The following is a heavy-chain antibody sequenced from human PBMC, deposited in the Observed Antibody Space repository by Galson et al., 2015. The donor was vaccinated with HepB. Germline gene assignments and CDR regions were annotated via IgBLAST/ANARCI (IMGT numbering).Heavy chain of an antibody. V-gene: IGHV1-18*01. CDR1: GYSFSSYS. Sequence: SVKVSCKASGYSFSSYSITWVRQAPGQGLEWMGWIGPYNRNTDYSRKFQGRVTMTTDIFTSTAYMELRSLRSDDTAVYYCARGALVVVVGATQNNWFDPWGQGTLVTASS. CDR3: ARGALVVVVGATQNNWFDP. D-gene: IGHD2-15*01. J-gene: IGHJ5*02. CDR2: IGPYNRNT.